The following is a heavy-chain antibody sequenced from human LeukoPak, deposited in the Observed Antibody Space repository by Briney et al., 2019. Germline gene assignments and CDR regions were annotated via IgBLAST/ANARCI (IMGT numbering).Heavy chain of an antibody. J-gene: IGHJ3*02. CDR3: ARGGYGDRHDAFDI. CDR2: IGTAGDT. D-gene: IGHD4-17*01. CDR1: GFTFSSYD. Sequence: SGGSLRLSCAASGFTFSSYDMHWVRQATGKGLEWVSAIGTAGDTYYPGSVKGRFTISRENAKNSLYLQMNSLRAGDTAVYYCARGGYGDRHDAFDIWGQGTMVTVSS. V-gene: IGHV3-13*01.